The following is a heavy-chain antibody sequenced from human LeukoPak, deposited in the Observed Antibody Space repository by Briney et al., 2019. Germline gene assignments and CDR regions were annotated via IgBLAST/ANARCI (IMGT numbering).Heavy chain of an antibody. CDR3: ARVSDIMISFGELISYFDN. Sequence: SETLSLTCTLNGDSFNDYYWSWIRQPPGKGLEWIGEINHSGGTHYNPSLWSRLTISIDTSKNQFSLQVTSVTAADTGVYFCARVSDIMISFGELISYFDNWAQGALVTVSS. J-gene: IGHJ4*02. CDR1: GDSFNDYY. D-gene: IGHD3-16*02. V-gene: IGHV4-34*01. CDR2: INHSGGT.